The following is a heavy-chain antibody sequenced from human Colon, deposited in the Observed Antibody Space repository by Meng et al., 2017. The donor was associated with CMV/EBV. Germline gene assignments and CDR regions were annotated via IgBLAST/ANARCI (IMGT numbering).Heavy chain of an antibody. Sequence: GGSLRLSCESSGSTFSIYGMHWVRQAPGKGLEWVAVIAWDGHTYNYADSVKGRFTISRDNSNSTLYLQMSRLRPDDTAMYYCARDRVLVGTTTPGEFWGQGTVVTVSS. CDR2: IAWDGHTY. V-gene: IGHV3-30*03. CDR1: GSTFSIYG. D-gene: IGHD1-26*01. J-gene: IGHJ4*02. CDR3: ARDRVLVGTTTPGEF.